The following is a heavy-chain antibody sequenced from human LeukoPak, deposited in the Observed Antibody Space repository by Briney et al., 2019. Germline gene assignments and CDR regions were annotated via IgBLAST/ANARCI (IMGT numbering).Heavy chain of an antibody. CDR1: GFTFTGYD. CDR2: MNPNNGNT. J-gene: IGHJ5*02. Sequence: ASVKVSCKASGFTFTGYDINWVRQASGRGLEWMGWMNPNNGNTGYAQKFQGRVTMTRDTSISTACMELRGLRSEDTAVYYCVRDGEGAAISVNYWFDPWGQGTLVTVSS. D-gene: IGHD2-2*02. V-gene: IGHV1-8*01. CDR3: VRDGEGAAISVNYWFDP.